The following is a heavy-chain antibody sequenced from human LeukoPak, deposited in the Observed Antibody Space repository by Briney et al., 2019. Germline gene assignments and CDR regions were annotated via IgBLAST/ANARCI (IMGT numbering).Heavy chain of an antibody. CDR2: ISSSGSTI. CDR1: GFTFINYI. J-gene: IGHJ4*02. D-gene: IGHD4-11*01. CDR3: ARYAVTSDY. V-gene: IGHV3-48*04. Sequence: GGSLRVSCAACGFTFINYILNWVRQAPGKGLEWVSYISSSGSTIYYADSVEGRFTISRDNAKNSLYLQMNSLRAEDTAVYYCARYAVTSDYLGQASLVTVSS.